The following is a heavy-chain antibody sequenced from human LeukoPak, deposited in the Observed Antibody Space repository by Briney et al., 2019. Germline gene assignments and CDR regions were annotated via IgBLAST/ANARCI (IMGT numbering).Heavy chain of an antibody. CDR1: GFTFTSSA. V-gene: IGHV1-58*02. J-gene: IGHJ3*02. D-gene: IGHD3-10*01. Sequence: SVKVSCKASGFTFTSSAMQWVRQARGQGLEWIGWMVVGSGKTNYAQKFQERVTITRDMSTSTAYMELSSMRYEDTAVYYCAADSLLWFGEPGAERPNAFDIWGQGTMVTVSS. CDR2: MVVGSGKT. CDR3: AADSLLWFGEPGAERPNAFDI.